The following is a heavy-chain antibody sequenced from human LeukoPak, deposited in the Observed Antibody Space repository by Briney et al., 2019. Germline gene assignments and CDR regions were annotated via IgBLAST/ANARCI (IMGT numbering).Heavy chain of an antibody. Sequence: ASVKVSCKASGYTFTSYYMHWVRQAPGQGLEWMGIINPSVGSTTYAQKFLGRVTMTRYTSTSTGYMELSSLTSEETAVYSCARVRAGGVRAGFDYWGQGTLVTASS. D-gene: IGHD3-16*01. CDR1: GYTFTSYY. J-gene: IGHJ4*02. CDR3: ARVRAGGVRAGFDY. CDR2: INPSVGST. V-gene: IGHV1-46*03.